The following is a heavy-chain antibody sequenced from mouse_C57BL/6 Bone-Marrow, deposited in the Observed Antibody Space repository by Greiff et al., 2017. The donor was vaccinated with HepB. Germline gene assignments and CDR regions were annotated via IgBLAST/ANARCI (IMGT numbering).Heavy chain of an antibody. V-gene: IGHV1-22*01. D-gene: IGHD1-1*01. J-gene: IGHJ2*01. CDR3: AIYPYYYGSRDYFDY. CDR2: INPNNGGT. Sequence: VQLQQSGPELVKPGASVKMSCKASGYTFTDYNMHWVKQSHGKSLEWIGYINPNNGGTSYNQKFKGKATLTVNKSSSTAYMELRSLTSEDSAVYYCAIYPYYYGSRDYFDYWGQGTTLTVSS. CDR1: GYTFTDYN.